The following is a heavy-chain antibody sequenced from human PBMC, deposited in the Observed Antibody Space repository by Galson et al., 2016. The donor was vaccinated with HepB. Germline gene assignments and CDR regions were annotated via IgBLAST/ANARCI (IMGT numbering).Heavy chain of an antibody. J-gene: IGHJ5*02. Sequence: SLRLSCAASGFTFSTYWMHWVRQPPGKGLEWVSRIDADGGNTDYADSVKGRFTISSDNAKNTLYLQMNSLIAEDTAVYYCARDWYSSPDSWGQGTLVTVSS. D-gene: IGHD6-13*01. CDR3: ARDWYSSPDS. V-gene: IGHV3-74*01. CDR1: GFTFSTYW. CDR2: IDADGGNT.